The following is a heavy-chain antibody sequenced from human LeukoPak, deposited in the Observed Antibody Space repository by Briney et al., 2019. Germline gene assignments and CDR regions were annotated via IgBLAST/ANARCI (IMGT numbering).Heavy chain of an antibody. CDR1: NYTFSNYG. V-gene: IGHV1-18*01. Sequence: GASVKVSCKASNYTFSNYGVSWVRQAPGQGLEWMGWISAYNGNTKYSQKLQGRVTMTTDTSTSTAYLELRSLRSDDTAVYYCAISPPPILSGYYWDNWFDPWGQGTLVTVSS. CDR3: AISPPPILSGYYWDNWFDP. J-gene: IGHJ5*02. D-gene: IGHD3-3*01. CDR2: ISAYNGNT.